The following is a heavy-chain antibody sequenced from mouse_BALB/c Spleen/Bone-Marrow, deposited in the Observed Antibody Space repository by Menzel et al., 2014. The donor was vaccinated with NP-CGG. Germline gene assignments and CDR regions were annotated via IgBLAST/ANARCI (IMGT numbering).Heavy chain of an antibody. D-gene: IGHD2-14*01. CDR3: ASYYRYSFDY. CDR2: IDSANGNT. V-gene: IGHV14-3*02. CDR1: GFNIKDTY. J-gene: IGHJ2*01. Sequence: EVQLQQSGAELVKPGASVKLSCTGSGFNIKDTYMHWVKQRPEQGLEWIGRIDSANGNTKYDPKFQGKATITADTSSNTAYLQLSSLTSEDTAVYYCASYYRYSFDYWGQGTTLTVSS.